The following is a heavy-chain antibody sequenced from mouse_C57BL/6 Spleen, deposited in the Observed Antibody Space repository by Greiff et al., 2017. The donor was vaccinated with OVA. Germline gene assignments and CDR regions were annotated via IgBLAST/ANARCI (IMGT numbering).Heavy chain of an antibody. CDR1: GYTFTSYW. J-gene: IGHJ2*01. Sequence: QVQLQQPGTELVKPGASVKLSCKASGYTFTSYWMHWVKQRPGQGLEWIGNINPSNGGTNYNEKFKSKATLTVDKSSSTAYMQLSSLTSEDAAVYYCARTDYYGYLSDDWGQGTTLTVSS. CDR2: INPSNGGT. V-gene: IGHV1-53*01. D-gene: IGHD2-2*01. CDR3: ARTDYYGYLSDD.